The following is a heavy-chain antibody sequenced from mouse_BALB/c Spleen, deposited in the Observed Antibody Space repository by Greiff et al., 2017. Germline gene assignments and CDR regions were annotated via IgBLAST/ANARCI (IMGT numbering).Heavy chain of an antibody. J-gene: IGHJ2*01. CDR3: TAYFDY. D-gene: IGHD1-2*01. V-gene: IGHV1S81*02. Sequence: VKLMESGAELVKPGASVKLSCKASGYTFTSYYMYWVKQRPGQGLEWIGEINPSNGGTNFNEKFKSKATLTVDKSSSTAYMQLSSLTSEDSAVYYCTAYFDYWGQGTTLTVSS. CDR2: INPSNGGT. CDR1: GYTFTSYY.